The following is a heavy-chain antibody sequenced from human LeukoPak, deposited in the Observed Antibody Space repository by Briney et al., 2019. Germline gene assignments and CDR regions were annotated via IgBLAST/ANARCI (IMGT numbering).Heavy chain of an antibody. D-gene: IGHD5-12*01. J-gene: IGHJ4*02. CDR1: GGSISSSSYY. CDR2: IYYSGST. Sequence: SETLFLTCTVSGGSISSSSYYWGWIRQPPGKGLEWIGNIYYSGSTYYNPSLKSRVTISVYTSKNKLSLKLSSVTAPDTAVYYCARQVVSGHDSWFDYWGQGTLVTVSS. CDR3: ARQVVSGHDSWFDY. V-gene: IGHV4-39*01.